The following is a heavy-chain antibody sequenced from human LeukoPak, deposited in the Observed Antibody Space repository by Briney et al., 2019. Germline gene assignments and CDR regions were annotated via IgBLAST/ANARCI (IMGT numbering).Heavy chain of an antibody. V-gene: IGHV3-11*01. CDR2: INSGGDTI. CDR1: GFSFSDNF. J-gene: IGHJ4*02. CDR3: ARGGYGWTFKQ. D-gene: IGHD5-18*01. Sequence: PGGSLRLSCTASGFSFSDNFMGRIRQAPGKGLEWVSYINSGGDTIHYLDAVKGRFSISRDNSKRSLYLQMSRLKVDDTAVYYCARGGYGWTFKQWGQGTLVSVSS.